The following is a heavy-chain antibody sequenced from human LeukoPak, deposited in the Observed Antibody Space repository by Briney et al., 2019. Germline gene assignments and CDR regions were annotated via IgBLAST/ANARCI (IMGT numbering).Heavy chain of an antibody. J-gene: IGHJ4*02. CDR3: AKDSVVVPADSGY. CDR2: IGTAGDT. V-gene: IGHV3-13*01. D-gene: IGHD2-2*01. CDR1: GFTFSSYD. Sequence: GGSLRLSCAVSGFTFSSYDMHWVRQVIGKGLEWVSGIGTAGDTYSPGSVKGRFTISRDNSKNTLYLQMNSLRAEDTAVYYCAKDSVVVPADSGYWGQGTLVTVSS.